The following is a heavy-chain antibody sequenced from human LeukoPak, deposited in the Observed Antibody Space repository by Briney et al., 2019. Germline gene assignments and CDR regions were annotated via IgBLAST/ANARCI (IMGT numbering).Heavy chain of an antibody. CDR1: GFIVSNYG. CDR3: TRYNHNWLDY. J-gene: IGHJ5*01. Sequence: GGSLRLSCAPSGFIVSNYGMHWVRQAPGKGLEWVAVVSYDGSNEYYADSVKGRFTISRDKSKNTLYLQMNSLGVEDTAVYYCTRYNHNWLDYWGQGTLVTVSS. V-gene: IGHV3-33*01. D-gene: IGHD1-14*01. CDR2: VSYDGSNE.